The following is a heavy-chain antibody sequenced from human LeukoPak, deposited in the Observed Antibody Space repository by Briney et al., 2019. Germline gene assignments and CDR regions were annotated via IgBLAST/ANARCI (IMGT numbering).Heavy chain of an antibody. CDR1: GGSMNNSY. V-gene: IGHV4-4*07. CDR2: IYATGST. Sequence: SETLSLTCDVSGGSMNNSYWSWIRQPAGEGLEWIGRIYATGSTDYNPSLKSRMTMSTDTSKSQFSLKLTSVTAADTAVYFCARDKALDSDGSGFYYNRGLDCWGQGTLVIVSS. J-gene: IGHJ4*02. CDR3: ARDKALDSDGSGFYYNRGLDC. D-gene: IGHD3-22*01.